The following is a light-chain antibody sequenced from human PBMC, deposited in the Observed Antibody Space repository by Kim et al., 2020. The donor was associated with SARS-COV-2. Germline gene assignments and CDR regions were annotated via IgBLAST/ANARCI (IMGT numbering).Light chain of an antibody. Sequence: PAVISIRASQSLLHGTGYAYFDWYLHKPAQSPQLVIYLGSNGASGFPYRFSGSGSGTDFTLKISRVEAEDVGVYFCMQGIQTPLAVGQRTKVDIK. V-gene: IGKV2-28*01. J-gene: IGKJ1*01. CDR2: LGS. CDR1: QSLLHGTGYAY. CDR3: MQGIQTPLA.